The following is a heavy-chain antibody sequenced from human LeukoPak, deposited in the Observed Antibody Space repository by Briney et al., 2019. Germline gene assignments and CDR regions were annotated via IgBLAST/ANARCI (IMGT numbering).Heavy chain of an antibody. CDR2: IYYSGTT. CDR1: GGSISSSSYY. Sequence: SETLSPTCSVSGGSISSSSYYWGWIRQPPGKGLEWIGSIYYSGTTYFNPSLKSRVTISVDTSKNQFSLKLSSVTAADTAVYFCARHHKRGYSYGLDDWGQGTLVTVTS. J-gene: IGHJ4*02. CDR3: ARHHKRGYSYGLDD. D-gene: IGHD5-18*01. V-gene: IGHV4-39*01.